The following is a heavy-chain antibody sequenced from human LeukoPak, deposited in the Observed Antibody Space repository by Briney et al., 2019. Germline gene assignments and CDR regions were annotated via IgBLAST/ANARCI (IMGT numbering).Heavy chain of an antibody. CDR1: GFTFSSYA. CDR2: ISGSGDYT. D-gene: IGHD3-16*01. J-gene: IGHJ5*02. V-gene: IGHV3-23*01. CDR3: AKDRGNYCNGPRFDP. Sequence: GGSLRLSCAASGFTFSSYAMSWVRQAPGKGLEWVSVISGSGDYTYHADSVKGRFTISRDNSKNTVYLQMNSLRAEDTAVYYCAKDRGNYCNGPRFDPWGQGTLVTVSS.